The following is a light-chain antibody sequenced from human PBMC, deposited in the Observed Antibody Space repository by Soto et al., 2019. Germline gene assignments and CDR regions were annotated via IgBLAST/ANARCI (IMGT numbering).Light chain of an antibody. CDR3: CSYAGSSYV. V-gene: IGLV2-11*01. CDR2: DVT. Sequence: QSVLTQPRSVSGSPGQSVTISCTGTSRDVGGYNYVSWYQLHPGKAPKLMIYDVTKRPSGVPDRFSGSKSGNTASLTISGLQAEDEADYYCCSYAGSSYVFGTGTKVTVL. CDR1: SRDVGGYNY. J-gene: IGLJ1*01.